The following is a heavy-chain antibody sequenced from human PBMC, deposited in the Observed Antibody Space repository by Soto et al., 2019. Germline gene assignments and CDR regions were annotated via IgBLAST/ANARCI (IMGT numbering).Heavy chain of an antibody. J-gene: IGHJ4*02. D-gene: IGHD2-15*01. CDR2: ISTYSGNT. CDR3: ARATYCSGGNCYYFDS. CDR1: GYTFTNFG. Sequence: QVQLVQSGAEVKKPGASVKVSCKALGYTFTNFGVSWVRQAPGQGLEWMGWISTYSGNTHYPQRLQGRVTMTTVTSSRTAYMELRSLRSDDTAVYYGARATYCSGGNCYYFDSWGQGTLVTVSS. V-gene: IGHV1-18*04.